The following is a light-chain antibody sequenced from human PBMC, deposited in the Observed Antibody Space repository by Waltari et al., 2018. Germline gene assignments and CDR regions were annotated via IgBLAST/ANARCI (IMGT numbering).Light chain of an antibody. V-gene: IGKV4-1*01. J-gene: IGKJ2*01. CDR3: QQYYKSRT. CDR2: WAS. Sequence: DIVMTQSPASLAVSLGVTATINCKSRQSVLYPSNNQNYLGWYQQKPGRPPKLLFYWASTRESGVPDRFSAGGSGTDFTLTISSLQAEDVAIYYCQQYYKSRTFGQGTKLEIK. CDR1: QSVLYPSNNQNY.